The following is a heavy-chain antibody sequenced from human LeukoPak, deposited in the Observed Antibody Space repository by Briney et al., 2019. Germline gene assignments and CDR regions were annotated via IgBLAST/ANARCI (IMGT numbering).Heavy chain of an antibody. CDR1: GFTFSSYG. CDR2: IWYDGSNK. Sequence: PGGSLRLSCAASGFTFSSYGMHWVRQAPGKGLEWVAVIWYDGSNKYYADSVKGRFTISRDNSKNTLYLQMSSLRAEDTAVYYCAKAISAFDIWGQGTMVTVSS. CDR3: AKAISAFDI. V-gene: IGHV3-33*06. J-gene: IGHJ3*02. D-gene: IGHD3-3*02.